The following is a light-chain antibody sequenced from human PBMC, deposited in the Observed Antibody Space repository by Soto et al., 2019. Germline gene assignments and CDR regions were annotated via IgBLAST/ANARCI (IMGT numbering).Light chain of an antibody. V-gene: IGLV2-14*01. CDR1: SSDVGGYKY. Sequence: QSALTQPASVSGSPGQSITISCTGSSSDVGGYKYVSWYQQHPGKAPKLMIFEVSNRPSGVSNRFSGSKSGNTASLTISGLQAEDDGDYYCCSYTGGTTLVCGGGTKVTVL. CDR2: EVS. CDR3: CSYTGGTTLV. J-gene: IGLJ2*01.